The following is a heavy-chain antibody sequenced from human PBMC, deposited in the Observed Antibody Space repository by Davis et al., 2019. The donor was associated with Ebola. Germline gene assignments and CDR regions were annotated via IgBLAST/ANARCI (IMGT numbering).Heavy chain of an antibody. CDR2: ISSSGSTI. Sequence: GGSLRLSCAASGFTFSSYSMNWVRQAPGKGLEWVSYISSSGSTIYYADSVKGRFTISRDNAKNSLYLQMNSLRAEDTAVYYCARGYYGDYVIDYWGQGTLVTVSS. D-gene: IGHD4-17*01. J-gene: IGHJ4*02. CDR1: GFTFSSYS. V-gene: IGHV3-48*04. CDR3: ARGYYGDYVIDY.